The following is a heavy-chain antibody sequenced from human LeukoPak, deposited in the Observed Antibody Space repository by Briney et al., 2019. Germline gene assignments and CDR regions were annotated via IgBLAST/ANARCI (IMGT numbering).Heavy chain of an antibody. V-gene: IGHV1-2*02. Sequence: ASVKVSCKASGYTFTGYYIDWVRQAPGQGLEWMGSINSDSGGTNYAQRFQGRVTMTRDTSTSTAYMELSSLRSDDTAFYYCARDTITVTTPYFDYWGQGTLVTVPS. CDR3: ARDTITVTTPYFDY. J-gene: IGHJ4*02. CDR1: GYTFTGYY. D-gene: IGHD4-17*01. CDR2: INSDSGGT.